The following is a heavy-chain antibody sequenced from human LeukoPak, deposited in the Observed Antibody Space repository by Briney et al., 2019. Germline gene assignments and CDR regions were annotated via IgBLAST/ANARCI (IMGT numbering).Heavy chain of an antibody. CDR2: IYYSGST. J-gene: IGHJ4*02. CDR1: GGSISSGDYY. V-gene: IGHV4-30-4*01. D-gene: IGHD2-2*02. CDR3: ARVVPAAIRGIDY. Sequence: SQTLSLTCTVSGGSISSGDYYWSWIRQPPGKGLEWIGYIYYSGSTYYNPSLKSRVTISVDTSKNQFSLKLSSVPAADTAVYYCARVVPAAIRGIDYWGQGTLVTVSS.